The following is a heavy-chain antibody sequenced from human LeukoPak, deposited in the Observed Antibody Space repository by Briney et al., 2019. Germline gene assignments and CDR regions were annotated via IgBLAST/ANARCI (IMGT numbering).Heavy chain of an antibody. CDR3: AKDSGSYFSQYYFDY. J-gene: IGHJ4*02. CDR2: ISGGST. Sequence: GGSLRLSCAASGFTVSSNEMSWVRQAPGKGLEWVSSISGGSTYYADSRKGRFTISRDNSKNTLHLQMNSLRAEDTAVYYCAKDSGSYFSQYYFDYWGQGTLVTVSS. V-gene: IGHV3-38-3*01. CDR1: GFTVSSNE. D-gene: IGHD3-10*01.